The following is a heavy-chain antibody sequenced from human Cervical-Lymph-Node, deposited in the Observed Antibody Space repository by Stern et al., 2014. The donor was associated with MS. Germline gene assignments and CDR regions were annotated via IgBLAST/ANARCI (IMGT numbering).Heavy chain of an antibody. V-gene: IGHV2-70*04. J-gene: IGHJ4*02. CDR1: GFSLSTSGMR. CDR3: ARSFYDYESAALGPFDY. CDR2: LYWDDDK. Sequence: ESGPALVKPTQALTLTCTFSGFSLSTSGMRVSWIRQPPGNALEWLASLYWDDDKFYSTSLKTRLTISKDTSKNQVVFTMTNMDPVDTATYYCARSFYDYESAALGPFDYWGQGTLVTVSS. D-gene: IGHD3-22*01.